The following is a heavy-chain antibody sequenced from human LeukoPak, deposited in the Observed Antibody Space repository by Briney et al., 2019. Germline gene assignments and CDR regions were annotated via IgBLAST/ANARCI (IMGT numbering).Heavy chain of an antibody. CDR1: GFTFSNYG. CDR2: IRYDGSDE. V-gene: IGHV3-30*02. CDR3: ARDPRIATAGYYFDS. J-gene: IGHJ4*02. Sequence: GGSLRLSCAASGFTFSNYGMHWVRQAPGKGLYWVAFIRYDGSDEFYADSVKGRFTISRDDAKNSLYLQMNSLRVEDTAVYYCARDPRIATAGYYFDSWGQGVLVTVSS. D-gene: IGHD6-13*01.